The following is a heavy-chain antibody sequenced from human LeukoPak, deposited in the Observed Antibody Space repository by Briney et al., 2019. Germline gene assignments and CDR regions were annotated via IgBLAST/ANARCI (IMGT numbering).Heavy chain of an antibody. CDR1: GFTVSSNY. V-gene: IGHV3-66*01. J-gene: IGHJ6*02. Sequence: GGSLRLSCAASGFTVSSNYMIWVRQAPGKGLEWVSVIYSGGSTYYADSVKGRFTISRDNSKNTLYLQMNSLRAEDTAVYYCARGRITMVRGVTYYYGMDVWGQGTTVTVSS. CDR3: ARGRITMVRGVTYYYGMDV. CDR2: IYSGGST. D-gene: IGHD3-10*01.